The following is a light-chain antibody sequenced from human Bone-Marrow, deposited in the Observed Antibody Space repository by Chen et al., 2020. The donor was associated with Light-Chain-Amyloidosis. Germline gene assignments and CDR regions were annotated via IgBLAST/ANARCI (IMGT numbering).Light chain of an antibody. CDR3: MQGIQLPLT. V-gene: IGKV2D-29*02. Sequence: DVALTQTPLSVSVTPGQPASISCKSSQSLLHRDGKTYLYWYLQKPGQSPQLLIYEVSKRFSGVPDRFSGSGSGTDFTLRIGRVEADDVGIYYCMQGIQLPLTFGGVTKVEIK. J-gene: IGKJ4*01. CDR1: QSLLHRDGKTY. CDR2: EVS.